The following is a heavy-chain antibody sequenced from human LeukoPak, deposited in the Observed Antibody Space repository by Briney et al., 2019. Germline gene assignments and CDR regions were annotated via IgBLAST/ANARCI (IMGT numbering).Heavy chain of an antibody. CDR3: ATPGSS. Sequence: PGGSLRLSCTASGFSFRSYAMHWVRQAPGKGLEYVSAISRSGNTTYYADSVKGRFIVSRDNSKKTLFLQMSDLRPKDTGVYYCATPGSSWGQGSLVIVSS. J-gene: IGHJ4*02. D-gene: IGHD6-13*01. V-gene: IGHV3-64*02. CDR2: ISRSGNTT. CDR1: GFSFRSYA.